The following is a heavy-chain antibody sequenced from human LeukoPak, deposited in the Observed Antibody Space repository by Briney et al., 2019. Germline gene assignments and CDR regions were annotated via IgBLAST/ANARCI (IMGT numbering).Heavy chain of an antibody. CDR2: IVVGSGNA. Sequence: SVKVSCKASGFTFTSSAVQWVRQARGQRLEWIGWIVVGSGNANYAQKFQERVTITRDMSTSTAYMELSSLRSEDTAVYYCAADPRTYYYDSSGYFPYYYYYGMDVWGQGTTVTVSS. D-gene: IGHD3-22*01. J-gene: IGHJ6*02. CDR1: GFTFTSSA. V-gene: IGHV1-58*01. CDR3: AADPRTYYYDSSGYFPYYYYYGMDV.